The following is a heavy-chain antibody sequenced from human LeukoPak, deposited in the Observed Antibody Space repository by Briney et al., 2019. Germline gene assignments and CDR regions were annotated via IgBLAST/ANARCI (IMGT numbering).Heavy chain of an antibody. J-gene: IGHJ3*02. D-gene: IGHD2-8*02. V-gene: IGHV3-74*01. CDR1: GFTFSRNW. CDR2: INSDGSRT. Sequence: GGSLRLSCAASGFTFSRNWMHCVRQAPGKGLVWLSRINSDGSRTIYADSVKGRLTISRDNAKNTLYLEMNSLTVEDTAVYYCVSLTGHDAFDIWGQGTMVTVSS. CDR3: VSLTGHDAFDI.